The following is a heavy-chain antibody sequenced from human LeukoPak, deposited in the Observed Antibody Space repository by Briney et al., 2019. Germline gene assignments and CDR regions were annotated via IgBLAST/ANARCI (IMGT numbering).Heavy chain of an antibody. CDR3: ARAAPPRGSDFWSGYGDY. V-gene: IGHV4-31*03. CDR1: GGSISSGGYY. CDR2: IYYSGST. J-gene: IGHJ4*02. D-gene: IGHD3-3*01. Sequence: SQTLSLTCTVSGGSISSGGYYWSWIRQHPGKGLEWIGYIYYSGSTYYNPSLKSRVTISVDTSKNQFSLKLSSVTAADTAVYYCARAAPPRGSDFWSGYGDYWGQGTLVTVSS.